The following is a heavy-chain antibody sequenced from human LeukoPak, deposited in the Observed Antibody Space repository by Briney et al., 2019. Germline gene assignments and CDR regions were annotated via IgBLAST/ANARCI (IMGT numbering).Heavy chain of an antibody. CDR2: ISSSSSTI. V-gene: IGHV3-48*01. CDR3: ARGSASSSWYERGLGDY. CDR1: GFTFNNYS. D-gene: IGHD6-13*01. J-gene: IGHJ4*02. Sequence: PGGSLRLSCAASGFTFNNYSMNWVRQTPGKGLEWVSYISSSSSTIYYTDSVKGRFTISRDNAKNSLYLQMNSLRAEDTAVYYCARGSASSSWYERGLGDYWGQGTLVTVSS.